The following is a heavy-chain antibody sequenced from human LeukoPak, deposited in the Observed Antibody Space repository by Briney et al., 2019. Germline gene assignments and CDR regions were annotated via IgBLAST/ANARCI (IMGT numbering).Heavy chain of an antibody. CDR3: AGLLNGGASHWFDP. CDR2: IYHSGST. J-gene: IGHJ5*02. CDR1: GASISNTGYY. V-gene: IGHV4-39*01. D-gene: IGHD7-27*01. Sequence: SDTLSLTCTVSGASISNTGYYWGWIRQPPGKGLEWIGNIYHSGSTYYSPSLKSRVTLSVDTSKNQFSLKLSSVTAADTAVYYCAGLLNGGASHWFDPWGQGTLVTVSS.